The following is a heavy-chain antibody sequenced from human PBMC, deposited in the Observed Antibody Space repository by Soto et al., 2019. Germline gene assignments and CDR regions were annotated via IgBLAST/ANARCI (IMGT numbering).Heavy chain of an antibody. Sequence: XESLRLSFAASGFTFSGNCMHWVRQAPGKGLLWVSRINPDGSNTDYADSVKGRFTISRDNAKNTLYLQMNSLRAEDTAVYYCEGGIWNDNAYWGQGTLVTVSS. D-gene: IGHD1-1*01. V-gene: IGHV3-74*01. CDR3: EGGIWNDNAY. CDR2: INPDGSNT. CDR1: GFTFSGNC. J-gene: IGHJ4*02.